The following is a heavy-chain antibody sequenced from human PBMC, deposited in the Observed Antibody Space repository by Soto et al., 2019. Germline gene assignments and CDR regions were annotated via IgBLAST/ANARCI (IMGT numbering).Heavy chain of an antibody. J-gene: IGHJ4*02. D-gene: IGHD6-19*01. V-gene: IGHV1-69*06. Sequence: ASVKVSCKASGGTFSSYAISWVRQAPGQGLEWMGGVIPIFGTANYAQKFQGRVTITADKSTSTAYMELSSLRSEDTAVYYCACDQSGWYMYWGQGTLVTVSS. CDR2: VIPIFGTA. CDR1: GGTFSSYA. CDR3: ACDQSGWYMY.